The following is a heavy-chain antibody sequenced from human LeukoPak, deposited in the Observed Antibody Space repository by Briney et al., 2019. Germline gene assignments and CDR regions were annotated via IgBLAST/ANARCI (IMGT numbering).Heavy chain of an antibody. J-gene: IGHJ6*03. D-gene: IGHD5-24*01. CDR1: GFTFSSYA. CDR2: IRSKAYGGTT. CDR3: TRDLRDAYYYYMDV. Sequence: GGSLRLSCAASGFTFSSYAMSWVRQAPGKGLEWVGFIRSKAYGGTTEYAASVKGRFTISRDDSKSIAYLQMNSLKTEDTAVYYCTRDLRDAYYYYMDVWGKGTTVTVSS. V-gene: IGHV3-49*04.